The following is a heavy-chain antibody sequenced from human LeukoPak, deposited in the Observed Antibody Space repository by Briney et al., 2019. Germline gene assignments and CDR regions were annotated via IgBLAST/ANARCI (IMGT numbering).Heavy chain of an antibody. J-gene: IGHJ6*03. CDR3: AVGGGPSGSHRRGYYYYYMDV. CDR1: GGTFSSYA. D-gene: IGHD1-26*01. CDR2: IIPIFGTA. V-gene: IGHV1-69*05. Sequence: ASVKVSCKASGGTFSSYAISWVRQAPGQGLEWMGGIIPIFGTANYAQKFQGRVTIITDESTSTAYMELSSLRSEDTAVYYCAVGGGPSGSHRRGYYYYYMDVWGKGTTVTVSS.